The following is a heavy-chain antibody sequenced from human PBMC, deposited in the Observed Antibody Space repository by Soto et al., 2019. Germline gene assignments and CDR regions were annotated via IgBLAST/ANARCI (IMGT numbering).Heavy chain of an antibody. CDR3: ARDISVVVTARDYYGMDV. J-gene: IGHJ6*02. Sequence: PGGSLRLSCAASGFTFSSYAMHWVRQAPGKGLEWVAVISYDGSNKYYADSVKGRFTISRDNSKNTLYLQMNSLRAEDTAVYYCARDISVVVTARDYYGMDVWGQGTTVTVSS. CDR2: ISYDGSNK. D-gene: IGHD2-21*02. V-gene: IGHV3-30-3*01. CDR1: GFTFSSYA.